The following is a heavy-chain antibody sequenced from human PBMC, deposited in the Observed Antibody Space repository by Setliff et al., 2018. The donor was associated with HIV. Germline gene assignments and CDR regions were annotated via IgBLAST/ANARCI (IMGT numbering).Heavy chain of an antibody. V-gene: IGHV4-39*02. Sequence: SETLSLTCTVSGGSISSRTYYWGCIRQPPGKGLEWIGSIYYSGTTYHNPSLKSRVTISIDTSKNQFSLNLSSVTAADTAVYYCAREGDYNFDNTGYLRGGYYYYCMDVWGKGTTVTVSS. J-gene: IGHJ6*03. CDR1: GGSISSRTYY. CDR3: AREGDYNFDNTGYLRGGYYYYCMDV. D-gene: IGHD3-22*01. CDR2: IYYSGTT.